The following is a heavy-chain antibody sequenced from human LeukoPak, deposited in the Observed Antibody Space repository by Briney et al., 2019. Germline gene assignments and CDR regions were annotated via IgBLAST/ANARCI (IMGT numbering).Heavy chain of an antibody. Sequence: SETLSLTCTVSGGSISSSSYYWGWIRQAPGKGLEWIGSIYYSGSTYYNPSLKSRVTISVDTSKNQFSLKLSSVTAADTAVYYCARRFAGSYGIYFDYWGQGTLVTVSS. CDR1: GGSISSSSYY. D-gene: IGHD1-26*01. CDR2: IYYSGST. V-gene: IGHV4-39*01. J-gene: IGHJ4*02. CDR3: ARRFAGSYGIYFDY.